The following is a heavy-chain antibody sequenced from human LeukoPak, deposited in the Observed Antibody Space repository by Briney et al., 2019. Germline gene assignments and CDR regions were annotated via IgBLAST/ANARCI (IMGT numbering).Heavy chain of an antibody. J-gene: IGHJ3*02. CDR3: AKDRSIAAGDDAFDI. CDR2: ISGSGIST. Sequence: GGSLRLSCAASGFTFSSYAMNWVRQAPGKGLEWVSHISGSGISTYYADSVKGRFTFSRDNPKNTLYLQMNSLRAEDTAVYYCAKDRSIAAGDDAFDIWGQGTMVTVSS. D-gene: IGHD6-13*01. CDR1: GFTFSSYA. V-gene: IGHV3-23*01.